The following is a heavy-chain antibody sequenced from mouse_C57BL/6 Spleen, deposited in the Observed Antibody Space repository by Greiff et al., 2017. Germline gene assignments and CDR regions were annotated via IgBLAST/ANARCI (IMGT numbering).Heavy chain of an antibody. J-gene: IGHJ2*01. CDR1: GYAFSSSW. V-gene: IGHV1-82*01. CDR3: AKYTTIVAPFYY. Sequence: QVHVKQSGPELVKPGASVKISCKASGYAFSSSWMNWVKQRPGKGLEWIGRIYPGDGDTNYNGKFKGKATRTADKSSSTAYMPLSSLTSEDSAVYFCAKYTTIVAPFYYWGQGTTLTVSS. CDR2: IYPGDGDT. D-gene: IGHD1-1*01.